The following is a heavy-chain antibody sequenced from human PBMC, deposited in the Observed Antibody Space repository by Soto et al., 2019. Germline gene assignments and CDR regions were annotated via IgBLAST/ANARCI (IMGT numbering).Heavy chain of an antibody. V-gene: IGHV5-51*01. CDR2: IYPGDSDT. D-gene: IGHD6-13*01. Sequence: GESLKISCKGSGYSFTSYWIGWVRQMPGKGLEWMGIIYPGDSDTRYSPSFQGQVTISADKSISTAYLQWSSLKASDTAMYYCARRGARGKQHKYYYYYGMDVWGQGTTVTVSS. CDR1: GYSFTSYW. CDR3: ARRGARGKQHKYYYYYGMDV. J-gene: IGHJ6*02.